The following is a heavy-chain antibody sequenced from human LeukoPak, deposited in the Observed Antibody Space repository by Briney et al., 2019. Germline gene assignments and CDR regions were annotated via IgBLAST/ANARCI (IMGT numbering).Heavy chain of an antibody. CDR1: GYTFTSYY. V-gene: IGHV1-46*03. CDR2: IYPSGGST. D-gene: IGHD6-13*01. CDR3: ARAEIAAAGIVYFDY. Sequence: ASVKVSCKASGYTFTSYYMHWVRQAPGRGLEWMGIIYPSGGSTSYAQKFQGGVTMTRDTSTSTVYMELSSLRSEDTAVYYCARAEIAAAGIVYFDYWGQGTLVTVSS. J-gene: IGHJ4*02.